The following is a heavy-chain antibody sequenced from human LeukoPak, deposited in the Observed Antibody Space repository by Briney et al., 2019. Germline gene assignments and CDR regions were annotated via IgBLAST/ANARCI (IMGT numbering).Heavy chain of an antibody. D-gene: IGHD5-12*01. CDR1: GFTFSSYS. CDR2: ISSSSSYI. V-gene: IGHV3-21*01. CDR3: ARDHWLDIVATIYYYYGMDV. Sequence: PGGSLRLSCAASGFTFSSYSMNWVRQAPGKGLERGSSISSSSSYIYYADSVKGGFTISRDNAKNSLYLQMNSLRAEDTAVYYCARDHWLDIVATIYYYYGMDVWGQGTTVTVSS. J-gene: IGHJ6*02.